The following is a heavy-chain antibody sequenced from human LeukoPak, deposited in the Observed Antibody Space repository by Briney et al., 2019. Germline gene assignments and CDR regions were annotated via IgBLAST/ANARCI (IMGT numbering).Heavy chain of an antibody. V-gene: IGHV1-18*04. CDR3: ARDLGYCSGGSCTFRFDP. J-gene: IGHJ5*02. D-gene: IGHD2-15*01. CDR1: GYTFSIYG. Sequence: ASVKVSCKASGYTFSIYGISWVRQAPGQGLEWMGWISTYNGNTNYGNTNYAQKLQGRVTLTTDTSTSTVYMELRSLRSDDTAVYYCARDLGYCSGGSCTFRFDPWGQGTLVTVSS. CDR2: ISTYNGNTNYGNT.